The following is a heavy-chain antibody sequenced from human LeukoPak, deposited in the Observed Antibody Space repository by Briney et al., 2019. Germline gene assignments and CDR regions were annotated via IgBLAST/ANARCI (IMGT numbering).Heavy chain of an antibody. CDR1: GFTFSSYA. D-gene: IGHD3-22*01. V-gene: IGHV3-23*01. CDR3: AKAAAYYYGSSGYMAGGY. J-gene: IGHJ4*02. CDR2: ISGSGGST. Sequence: GGSLRLSCAASGFTFSSYAMSWVRQAPGKGLEWVSAISGSGGSTYYADSVKGRFTISRDNSKNTLYLQMNSLRAEDTAVYYCAKAAAYYYGSSGYMAGGYWGQGTLVTVSS.